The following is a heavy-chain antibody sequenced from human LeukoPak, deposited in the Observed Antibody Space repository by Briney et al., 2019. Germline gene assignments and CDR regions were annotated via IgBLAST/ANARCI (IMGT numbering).Heavy chain of an antibody. CDR1: GFTFSSYE. CDR2: ISSSGSTM. Sequence: GGSLRLSCAASGFTFSSYEMNWVRQAPGKGLEWVSYISSSGSTMYYADSVKGRFTISRDNAKNSLYLQMNSLRAEDTAVYYCAREASTYYYDSSGYDDAFDIWGQGTMVTVSS. J-gene: IGHJ3*02. V-gene: IGHV3-48*03. CDR3: AREASTYYYDSSGYDDAFDI. D-gene: IGHD3-22*01.